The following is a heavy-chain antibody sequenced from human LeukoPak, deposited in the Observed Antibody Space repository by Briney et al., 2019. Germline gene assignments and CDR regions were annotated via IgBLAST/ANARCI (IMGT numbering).Heavy chain of an antibody. CDR1: GGSFSGYY. J-gene: IGHJ3*02. V-gene: IGHV4-34*01. CDR2: INHSGST. CDR3: AREFRHYYDSSGYHSKDAFDI. D-gene: IGHD3-22*01. Sequence: SETLSLTCAVYGGSFSGYYWSWIRQPPGKGLERIGEINHSGSTNYNPSLKSRVTISVDTSKNQFSLKLSSVTAADTAVYYCAREFRHYYDSSGYHSKDAFDIWGQGTMVTVSS.